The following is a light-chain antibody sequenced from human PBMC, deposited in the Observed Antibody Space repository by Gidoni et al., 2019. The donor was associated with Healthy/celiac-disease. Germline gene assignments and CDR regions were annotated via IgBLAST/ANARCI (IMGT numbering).Light chain of an antibody. CDR2: EGS. CDR1: SSDVGSYNL. J-gene: IGLJ2*01. CDR3: CSYAGSSTYVV. V-gene: IGLV2-23*01. Sequence: QSALTQPASVSGSPGESITISCTGISSDVGSYNLVSWYQQYPGKAPKLMIYEGSKRHSGVSNRFSGSKSGNTASLTISGLQAEDEAYYYCCSYAGSSTYVVFGGGTKLTVL.